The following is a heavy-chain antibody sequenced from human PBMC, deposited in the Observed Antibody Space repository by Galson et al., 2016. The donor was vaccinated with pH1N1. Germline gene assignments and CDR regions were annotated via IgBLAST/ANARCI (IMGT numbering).Heavy chain of an antibody. D-gene: IGHD4-17*01. CDR2: IKQDGSEI. Sequence: SLRLSCAASGFSFSDYWISWVRQAPGKGLEWVANIKQDGSEIYYVDFVKGRCTISRDNAKNSVSLQMNSLRVEDTGVYYCATVGSYGDYRAPPYFHHWGQGTLVIVSS. V-gene: IGHV3-7*01. CDR3: ATVGSYGDYRAPPYFHH. J-gene: IGHJ1*01. CDR1: GFSFSDYW.